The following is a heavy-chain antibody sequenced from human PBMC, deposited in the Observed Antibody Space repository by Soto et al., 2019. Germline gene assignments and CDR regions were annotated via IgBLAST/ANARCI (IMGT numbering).Heavy chain of an antibody. Sequence: PGGSLRLSCVASGFTFSSYAMNWVRQAPGKGLEWVSVISGSASHIDYADSVKGRFTISRDNSKNTLYLQMTSLRAEDTAIYHYAKDRANSGYGSIFGNWGQGSLVTVSS. CDR2: ISGSASHI. D-gene: IGHD5-12*01. J-gene: IGHJ4*02. V-gene: IGHV3-23*01. CDR3: AKDRANSGYGSIFGN. CDR1: GFTFSSYA.